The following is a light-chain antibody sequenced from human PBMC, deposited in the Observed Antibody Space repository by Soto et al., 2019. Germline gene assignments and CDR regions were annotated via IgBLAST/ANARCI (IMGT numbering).Light chain of an antibody. CDR2: GAS. J-gene: IGKJ5*01. Sequence: ELVLTQSPGTLSLSQGERTPLSCRASQNVRRSYLPWYQHKPGQAPRLLIYGASSRATGIPDMFRGSGAGTDFTRTKSSLEPEDYAEYYCQQYGSSATFGQGTRLETK. CDR1: QNVRRSY. V-gene: IGKV3-20*01. CDR3: QQYGSSAT.